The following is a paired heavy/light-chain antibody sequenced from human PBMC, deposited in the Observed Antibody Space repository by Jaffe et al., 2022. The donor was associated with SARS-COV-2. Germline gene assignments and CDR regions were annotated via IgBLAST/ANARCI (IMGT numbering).Heavy chain of an antibody. D-gene: IGHD2-2*01. V-gene: IGHV4-59*01. J-gene: IGHJ4*02. CDR1: GGSISGYY. CDR3: ARSDYCSSTRCFYYY. CDR2: IYYSGTT. Sequence: QVQLQGSGPGLVKPSETLSLTCTVSGGSISGYYWTWIRQPPGKGLEWIGNIYYSGTTNYNPSLKSRVTISVDTSKNQFSLKLNSVTAADTAVYYCARSDYCSSTRCFYYYWGQGTLVTVSS.
Light chain of an antibody. CDR2: AAS. V-gene: IGKV1-12*01. Sequence: DIQMTQSPSSVSASVGDRVTITCRASQDISSGLAWYRQKPGKAPNLLIYAASNLQSGVPSRFSGSGSGTDFTLTISSLQPEDFATYYCQQANSFPFTFGQGTKLEIK. CDR3: QQANSFPFT. CDR1: QDISSG. J-gene: IGKJ2*01.